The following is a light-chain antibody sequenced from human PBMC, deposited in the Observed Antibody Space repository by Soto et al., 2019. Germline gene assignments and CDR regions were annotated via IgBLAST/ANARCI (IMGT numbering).Light chain of an antibody. CDR1: STDVGGYNY. CDR3: AVWDVSLKAWV. V-gene: IGLV2-14*01. J-gene: IGLJ3*02. CDR2: EVT. Sequence: QSALTQPASVSGSPGQSITISCSGSSTDVGGYNYVSWYQQLPDEAPKLLIYEVTNRPSGISTRFSGSKSGNTASLTISGLQSEDEAHYYCAVWDVSLKAWVFGGGTKVTVL.